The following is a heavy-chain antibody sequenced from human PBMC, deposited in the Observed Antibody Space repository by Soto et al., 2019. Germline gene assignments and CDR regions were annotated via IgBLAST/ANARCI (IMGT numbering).Heavy chain of an antibody. CDR1: GFPFSSKS. CDR3: ARDLNWAFDH. V-gene: IGHV3-48*02. D-gene: IGHD3-16*01. CDR2: ISGSGTTT. Sequence: LRLSCAASGFPFSSKSVNWVRQAPGKGLEWVSYISGSGTTTRYADSVKGRFTLSRDNAKNSLFLDMNSLTDEDTAVYYCARDLNWAFDHWGRGTLVTVSS. J-gene: IGHJ5*02.